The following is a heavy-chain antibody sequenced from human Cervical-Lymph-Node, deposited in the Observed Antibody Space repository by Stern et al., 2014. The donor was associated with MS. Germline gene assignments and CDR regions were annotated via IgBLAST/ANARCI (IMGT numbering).Heavy chain of an antibody. CDR1: GGTFRSTG. V-gene: IGHV1-69*01. J-gene: IGHJ5*02. CDR2: IIPIFGP. Sequence: MQLVESGAEVKRPGSSVRVSCAVFGGTFRSTGINWVRQAPGRGLEGVGGIIPIFGPKYAPEFLGTVTISADESASTAYLDLRSLISADTAVFYCVGPDFHLWGQGTLVTVSS. D-gene: IGHD3/OR15-3a*01. CDR3: VGPDFHL.